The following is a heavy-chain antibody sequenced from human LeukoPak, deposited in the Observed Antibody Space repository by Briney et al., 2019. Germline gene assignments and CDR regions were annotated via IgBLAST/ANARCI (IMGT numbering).Heavy chain of an antibody. CDR3: ARAGSWKIDY. V-gene: IGHV1-69*04. CDR2: IIPILGIA. CDR1: GGTFSSYA. D-gene: IGHD1-26*01. Sequence: SVKVSCKASGGTFSSYAISWVRQAPGQGLEWMGRIIPILGIANYAQKLQGRVTMTTDTSTSTAYMELRSLRSDDTAVYYCARAGSWKIDYWGQGTLVTVSS. J-gene: IGHJ4*02.